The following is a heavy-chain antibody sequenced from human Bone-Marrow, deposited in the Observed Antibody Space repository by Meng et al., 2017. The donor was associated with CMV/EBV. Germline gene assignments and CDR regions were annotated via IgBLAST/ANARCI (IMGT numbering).Heavy chain of an antibody. V-gene: IGHV3-21*01. Sequence: LKISCAASGFTFSSYSMNWVRQAPGKGLEWVSSISSSSSYIYYADSVKGRFTISRDNAKNSLYLQMNSLRAEDTAVYYCARVVPAAIGGWYWGQGTLVTVSS. CDR1: GFTFSSYS. CDR3: ARVVPAAIGGWY. J-gene: IGHJ4*02. CDR2: ISSSSSYI. D-gene: IGHD2-2*01.